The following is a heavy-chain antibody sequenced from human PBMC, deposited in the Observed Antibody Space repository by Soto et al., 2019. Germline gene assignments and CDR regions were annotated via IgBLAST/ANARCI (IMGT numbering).Heavy chain of an antibody. CDR1: GFTFSSYG. V-gene: IGHV3-30*18. D-gene: IGHD4-17*01. CDR3: AKTGGGSYGDSTCFDY. Sequence: QVQLVESGGGVVQPGRSLRLSCAASGFTFSSYGMHWVRQAPGKGLEWVAVISYDGSNKYYADSVKGRFTIPRDNSKNTLYLQMNSLRAEDTAVYYCAKTGGGSYGDSTCFDYWGQGTLVTVSS. J-gene: IGHJ4*02. CDR2: ISYDGSNK.